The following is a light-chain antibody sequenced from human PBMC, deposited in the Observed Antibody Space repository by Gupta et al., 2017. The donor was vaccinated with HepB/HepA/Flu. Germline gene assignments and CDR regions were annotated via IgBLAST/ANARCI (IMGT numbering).Light chain of an antibody. CDR1: SSNIGNNY. CDR3: GTWDSSLSAGRV. V-gene: IGLV1-51*02. J-gene: IGLJ3*02. Sequence: ISCSGSSSNIGNNYVSWYQQLPGTAPKLLIYENNKRPSGIPDRFSGSKSGTSATLGITGLQTGDEADYYCGTWDSSLSAGRVFGGGTKLTVL. CDR2: ENN.